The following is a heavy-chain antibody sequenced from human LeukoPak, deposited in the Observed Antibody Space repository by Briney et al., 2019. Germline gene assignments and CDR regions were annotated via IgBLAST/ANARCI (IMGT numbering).Heavy chain of an antibody. J-gene: IGHJ6*03. CDR2: MNPNSGNT. Sequence: ASVKVSCKASGYTFTSYDINWVRQATGQGLEWMGWMNPNSGNTGYAQKFQGRVTMTRNTSISTAYMELSSLRSEDTAVYYCARGLKPAPYYYMDVWGKGTTVTVSS. CDR3: ARGLKPAPYYYMDV. CDR1: GYTFTSYD. V-gene: IGHV1-8*01.